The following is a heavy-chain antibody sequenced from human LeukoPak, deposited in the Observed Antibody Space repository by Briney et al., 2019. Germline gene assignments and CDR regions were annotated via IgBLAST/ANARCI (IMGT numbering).Heavy chain of an antibody. CDR1: GFTFSSYP. J-gene: IGHJ5*02. CDR3: ARVTVRGTGWFDT. V-gene: IGHV3-30*04. CDR2: IGYDGSHK. Sequence: GSLRLSCASSGFTFSSYPMHWVRQAPGKGLEWVAVIGYDGSHKYSADSVKGRFIVSRDNSNNTLYLQMNSLRPEDTAVYYCARVTVRGTGWFDTWGQGTLVTVSS. D-gene: IGHD1-1*01.